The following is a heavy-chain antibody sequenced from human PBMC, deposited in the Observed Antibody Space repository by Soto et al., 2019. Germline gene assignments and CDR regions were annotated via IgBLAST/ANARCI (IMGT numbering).Heavy chain of an antibody. CDR1: GFSLSTSGMC. V-gene: IGHV2-70*11. CDR2: IDWDDDK. J-gene: IGHJ1*01. CDR3: ARIVCIAAAGKEYFQH. Sequence: SGPTLVNPTQTLTLTCTFSGFSLSTSGMCVSWIRQPPGKALEWLARIDWDDDKYYSTSLKTRLTISKDTSKNQVVLTMTNMDPVDTATYYCARIVCIAAAGKEYFQHWGQGTLVTVSS. D-gene: IGHD6-13*01.